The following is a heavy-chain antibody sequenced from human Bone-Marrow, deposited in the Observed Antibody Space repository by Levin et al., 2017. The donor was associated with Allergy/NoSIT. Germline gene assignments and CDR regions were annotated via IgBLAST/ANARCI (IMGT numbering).Heavy chain of an antibody. CDR3: ARTPTMTISSWGMDV. V-gene: IGHV1-69*04. CDR1: GATFINFG. CDR2: YTPIVKTS. D-gene: IGHD4-17*01. Sequence: GGSLRLSCKASGATFINFGIAWVRQAPGQGLEWVGRYTPIVKTSDHAEKFQGRLTLTADTSTRTAYMELSSLRSEDTAVYYCARTPTMTISSWGMDVWGQGTTVVVS. J-gene: IGHJ6*02.